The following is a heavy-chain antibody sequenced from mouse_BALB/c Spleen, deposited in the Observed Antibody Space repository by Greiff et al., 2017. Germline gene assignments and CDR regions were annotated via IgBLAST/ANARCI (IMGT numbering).Heavy chain of an antibody. J-gene: IGHJ4*01. CDR2: IYPSDSYT. V-gene: IGHV1-69*02. CDR3: TRYYSYAMDY. Sequence: VQLQQPGAELVRPGVSVKLSCKASGYTFTSYWINWVKQSPGQGLEWIGNIYPSDSYTNYNQKFKDKATLTVDKSSSTAYMQLSSPTSEDSAVYYCTRYYSYAMDYWGQGTSVTVSS. CDR1: GYTFTSYW. D-gene: IGHD1-1*01.